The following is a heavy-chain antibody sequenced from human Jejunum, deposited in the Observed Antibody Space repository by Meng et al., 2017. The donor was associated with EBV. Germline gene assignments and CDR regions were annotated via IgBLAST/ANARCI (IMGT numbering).Heavy chain of an antibody. Sequence: QLLLHKSAQRLVEPWRNLSLTCTVSGGSTSSTSYFWGWFRRPPGKGLEWIGTIHYRGNTYYNPSLKSRLSISLDTSQNQFSLKLNSVTAADTAVYYCVRERESSAQYWGQGTLVTVSS. CDR3: VRERESSAQY. V-gene: IGHV4-39*07. D-gene: IGHD3-22*01. CDR1: GGSTSSTSYF. J-gene: IGHJ4*02. CDR2: IHYRGNT.